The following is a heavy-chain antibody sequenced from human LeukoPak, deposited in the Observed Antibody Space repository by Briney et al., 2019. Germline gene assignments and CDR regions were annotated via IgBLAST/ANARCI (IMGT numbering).Heavy chain of an antibody. CDR3: ARGPMVRGVIRGGGYFDY. D-gene: IGHD3-10*01. J-gene: IGHJ4*02. CDR2: ISSSSSYI. CDR1: GFTFSSYS. V-gene: IGHV3-21*01. Sequence: PGGSLRLSCAASGFTFSSYSMNWVRQAPGKGLEWVSSISSSSSYIYYADSVKGRFTISRDNAKNSLYLQMNSLRAEDTAVYYCARGPMVRGVIRGGGYFDYWGQGTLVTVSS.